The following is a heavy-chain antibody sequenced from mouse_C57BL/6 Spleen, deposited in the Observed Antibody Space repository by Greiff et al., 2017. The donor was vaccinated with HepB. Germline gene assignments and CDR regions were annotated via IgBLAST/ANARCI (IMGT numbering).Heavy chain of an antibody. Sequence: EVMLVESEGGLVQPGSSMKLSCTASGFTFSDYYMAWVRQVPEKGLEWVANINYDGSSTYYLDSLKSRFIISRDNAQNILYLQMSSLKSEDTATYYCARDPDGYYWYFDVWGTGTTVTVSS. V-gene: IGHV5-16*01. D-gene: IGHD2-3*01. CDR3: ARDPDGYYWYFDV. CDR2: INYDGSST. J-gene: IGHJ1*03. CDR1: GFTFSDYY.